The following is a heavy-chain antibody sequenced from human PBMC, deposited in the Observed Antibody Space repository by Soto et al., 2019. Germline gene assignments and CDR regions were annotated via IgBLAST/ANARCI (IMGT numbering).Heavy chain of an antibody. J-gene: IGHJ4*02. CDR2: ISGGSEGA. CDR3: ARDLWWYLH. CDR1: GFTFSSHA. V-gene: IGHV3-23*01. D-gene: IGHD2-15*01. Sequence: EVQLLESGGGLVQPGGALRLSCAASGFTFSSHAMSWVRQAPGKGLEWISSISGGSEGAYYADSVKGRFTISRDNSKNTLYLQMNSLRVEDTAVYYCARDLWWYLHWGQGTLVNVSS.